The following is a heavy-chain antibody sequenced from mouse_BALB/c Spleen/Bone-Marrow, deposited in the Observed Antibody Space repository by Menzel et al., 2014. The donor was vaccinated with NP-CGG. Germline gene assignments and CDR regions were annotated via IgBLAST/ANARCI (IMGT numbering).Heavy chain of an antibody. CDR3: ARYYDYDGDYFDY. CDR2: ITYSGST. J-gene: IGHJ2*01. Sequence: EVQLQQSGPGLVKPPQSLSLTCTVTGYSITSDYAWNWIRQFPGNKLEWMGYITYSGSTSYNPSLKSRISITRDTSKNQFFLQLNSVTTEDTATYYCARYYDYDGDYFDYWGQGTTLTVSS. CDR1: GYSITSDYA. V-gene: IGHV3-2*02. D-gene: IGHD2-4*01.